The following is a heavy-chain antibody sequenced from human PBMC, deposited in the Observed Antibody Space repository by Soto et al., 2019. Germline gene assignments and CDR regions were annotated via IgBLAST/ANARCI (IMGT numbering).Heavy chain of an antibody. Sequence: QVQLQQWGAGLLKPSETLSLTCAVYGGSFSGYYWSWIRQPPGKGLEWIGEINHSGSTNYNPSLKSRVTISVDTSKNQFSLKLSSVTAADTAVYYCARSLYYYDSSGYYDWGQGTLVTVSS. J-gene: IGHJ4*02. CDR1: GGSFSGYY. V-gene: IGHV4-34*01. D-gene: IGHD3-22*01. CDR3: ARSLYYYDSSGYYD. CDR2: INHSGST.